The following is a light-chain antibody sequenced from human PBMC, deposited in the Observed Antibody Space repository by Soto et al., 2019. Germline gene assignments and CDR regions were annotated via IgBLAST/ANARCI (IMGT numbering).Light chain of an antibody. CDR3: QHYANSVWT. J-gene: IGKJ1*01. V-gene: IGKV3-20*01. CDR2: AAS. Sequence: IVLTQSADTLSLCPGERATLSCRASQSVSSSQLVWYQQKPGQAPRLLIYAASSRATGIPDRFSGSGSGTDFTLTVSELETEDFAVYYCQHYANSVWTFGQGTKVEIK. CDR1: QSVSSSQ.